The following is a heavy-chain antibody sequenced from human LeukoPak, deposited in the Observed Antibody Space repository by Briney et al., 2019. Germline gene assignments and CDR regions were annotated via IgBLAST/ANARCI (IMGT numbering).Heavy chain of an antibody. CDR3: ARSGFGEQRFDY. CDR1: GDSITNSNFY. CDR2: IYYTGST. J-gene: IGHJ4*02. D-gene: IGHD3-10*01. V-gene: IGHV4-30-4*01. Sequence: SETLSLTCTVSGDSITNSNFYWSWVRQPPGEGLEWIGYIYYTGSTYYNPSLKSRLTISVDTSKNQFSLKLSSVTAADTAVYYCARSGFGEQRFDYWGQGTLVTVSS.